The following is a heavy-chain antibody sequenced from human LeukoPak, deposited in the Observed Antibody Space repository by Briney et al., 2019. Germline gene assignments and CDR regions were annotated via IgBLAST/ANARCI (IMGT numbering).Heavy chain of an antibody. V-gene: IGHV4-59*01. J-gene: IGHJ6*02. CDR1: GGSINTYY. CDR2: LFNSGTT. CDR3: TRSLGVVIHGGMDV. D-gene: IGHD3-3*01. Sequence: SETLSLTCTVSGGSINTYYWSWIRQPPGKGLEWIGYLFNSGTTNYNPSLKSRVSISGDTSKNQFSLKLTSVTAADTAVYYCTRSLGVVIHGGMDVWGQGTTVTVSS.